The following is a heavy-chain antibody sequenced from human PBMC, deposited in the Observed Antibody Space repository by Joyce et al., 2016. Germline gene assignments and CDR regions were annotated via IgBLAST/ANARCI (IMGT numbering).Heavy chain of an antibody. Sequence: EVQLVESGGGLVQPGGSLRLSCAASGFSFSRYWMSWVRQAPGKGLEWVANINQDGSQKYYVGAVKGRFTISRDNAKNALYLQMNSLRAEDTAMYFCASRGVRGVIINPVGWGYGMDVWGQGTTVTVSS. J-gene: IGHJ6*02. D-gene: IGHD3-10*01. CDR3: ASRGVRGVIINPVGWGYGMDV. CDR2: INQDGSQK. V-gene: IGHV3-7*03. CDR1: GFSFSRYW.